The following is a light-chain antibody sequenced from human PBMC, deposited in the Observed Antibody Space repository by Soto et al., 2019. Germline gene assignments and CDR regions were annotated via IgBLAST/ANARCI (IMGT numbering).Light chain of an antibody. CDR3: QTWGTGIRV. CDR1: SGHSTYA. J-gene: IGLJ2*01. Sequence: QLVLTQSPSASASLGASVKLTCTLSSGHSTYAIAWHQQQPEKGPRYLMKLNSDGSHSNWDGIPDRFSGSSSGAERYLTISSLQSEDEADYYCQTWGTGIRVFGGGTKVTVL. V-gene: IGLV4-69*01. CDR2: LNSDGSH.